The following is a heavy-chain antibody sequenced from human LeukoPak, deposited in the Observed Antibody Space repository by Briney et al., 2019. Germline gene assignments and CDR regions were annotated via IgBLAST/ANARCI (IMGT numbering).Heavy chain of an antibody. CDR2: IYYSGST. CDR1: GGSISSYY. V-gene: IGHV4-59*08. CDR3: ARGRFSGWTGDYFDY. D-gene: IGHD6-19*01. Sequence: PSETLSLTCTVSGGSISSYYWSWIRQPPGKGLEWIGYIYYSGSTNYNPSLKSRVTISVDTSKNQFSLKLSSVTAADTAVYYCARGRFSGWTGDYFDYWGQGTLVTVSS. J-gene: IGHJ4*02.